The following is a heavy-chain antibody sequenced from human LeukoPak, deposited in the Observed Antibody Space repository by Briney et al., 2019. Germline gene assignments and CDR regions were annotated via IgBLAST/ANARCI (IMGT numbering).Heavy chain of an antibody. V-gene: IGHV4-34*01. CDR3: ARAGGYCGRISCPYYFDY. J-gene: IGHJ4*02. CDR2: INHSGST. Sequence: SETLSLTCAVYGGSFSGYYWSWLRQPPGKGLEWIGEINHSGSTNYNPSLKSRVTISVDTSKNQFSLKLSSVTAADTAVYYCARAGGYCGRISCPYYFDYWGQGSLVAVSS. CDR1: GGSFSGYY. D-gene: IGHD2-15*01.